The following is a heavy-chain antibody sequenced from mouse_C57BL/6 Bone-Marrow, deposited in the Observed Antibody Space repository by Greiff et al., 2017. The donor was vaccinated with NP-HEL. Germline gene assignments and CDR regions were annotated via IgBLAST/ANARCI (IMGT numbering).Heavy chain of an antibody. Sequence: QVQLKESGPGLVQPSQSLSITCTVSGFSLTSYGVHWVRQSPGKGLEWLGVIWRGGSTDYNAAFMSRLSITKDNSKSQVFFKMNSLQADDTAIYYCAKNYITTVVHYWYFEVWGTGTTVTVSS. D-gene: IGHD1-1*01. CDR2: IWRGGST. CDR3: AKNYITTVVHYWYFEV. V-gene: IGHV2-5*01. J-gene: IGHJ1*03. CDR1: GFSLTSYG.